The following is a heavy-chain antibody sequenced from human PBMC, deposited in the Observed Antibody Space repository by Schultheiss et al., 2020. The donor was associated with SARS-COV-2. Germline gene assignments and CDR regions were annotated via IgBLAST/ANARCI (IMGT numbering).Heavy chain of an antibody. CDR1: GFTFSSYG. CDR3: AKGRAYCSSTSCYTTRYFDY. CDR2: IRYDGSNK. J-gene: IGHJ4*02. D-gene: IGHD2-2*02. Sequence: GGSLRLSCAASGFTFSSYGMHWVRQAPGKGLEWVAFIRYDGSNKYYADSVKGRFTISRDNSKNTLYLQMNSLRAEDTAVYYCAKGRAYCSSTSCYTTRYFDYWGQGTLVTVSS. V-gene: IGHV3-30*02.